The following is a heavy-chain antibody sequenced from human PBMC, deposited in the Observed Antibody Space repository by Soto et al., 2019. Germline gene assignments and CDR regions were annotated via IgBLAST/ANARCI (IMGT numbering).Heavy chain of an antibody. CDR1: GGSISSGDYY. V-gene: IGHV4-30-4*01. CDR3: ARGMYYDILTGYYTLDY. D-gene: IGHD3-9*01. CDR2: TYYSGST. Sequence: SETLSLTCTVSGGSISSGDYYRSWIRQPPGKGLEWIGYTYYSGSTYYNPSLKSRVTISVDTSKNQFSLKLSSVTAADTAVYYCARGMYYDILTGYYTLDYWGQGTLVTVSS. J-gene: IGHJ4*02.